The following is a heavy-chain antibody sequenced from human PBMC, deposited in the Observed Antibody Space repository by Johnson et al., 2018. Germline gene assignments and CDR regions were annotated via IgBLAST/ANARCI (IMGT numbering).Heavy chain of an antibody. CDR1: GFTFSSYG. V-gene: IGHV3-33*03. CDR2: ISYDGSSK. CDR3: ASLVRGDAFDI. Sequence: QVQLVESGGGVVQPGRSLRLSCAASGFTFSSYGMHWVRQAPGKGLEWVSIISYDGSSKDYADSVKGRFTISRDNAKNSLYLQMNSLRAEDTAVYYCASLVRGDAFDIGGQGTMVTVSS. J-gene: IGHJ3*02. D-gene: IGHD6-6*01.